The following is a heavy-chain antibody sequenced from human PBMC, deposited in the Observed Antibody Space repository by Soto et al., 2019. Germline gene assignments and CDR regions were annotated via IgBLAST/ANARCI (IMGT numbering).Heavy chain of an antibody. CDR3: AKDIVISSSWFY. V-gene: IGHV4-34*01. CDR1: GGSFSGYY. Sequence: PSETLSLTCAVYGGSFSGYYWSWIRQPPGKGLEWIGEINHSGSTNYNPSLKSRVTISRDNAKNSLYLQMNSLRAEDTALYYCAKDIVISSSWFYWGQGTLVTVSS. CDR2: INHSGST. J-gene: IGHJ4*02. D-gene: IGHD6-13*01.